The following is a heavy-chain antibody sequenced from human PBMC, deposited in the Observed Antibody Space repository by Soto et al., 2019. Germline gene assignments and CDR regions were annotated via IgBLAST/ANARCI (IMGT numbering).Heavy chain of an antibody. CDR2: IIPIFGTA. CDR3: ARRYSSGSRYYYYGMDV. J-gene: IGHJ6*02. Sequence: GXSVKVSCKASGGTFSSYAISWGRQAPVQGLEWMGGIIPIFGTANYAQKFQGRVTITADESTSTAYMELSSLRSEDTAVYYCARRYSSGSRYYYYGMDVWGQGTKVTVSS. CDR1: GGTFSSYA. V-gene: IGHV1-69*13. D-gene: IGHD6-19*01.